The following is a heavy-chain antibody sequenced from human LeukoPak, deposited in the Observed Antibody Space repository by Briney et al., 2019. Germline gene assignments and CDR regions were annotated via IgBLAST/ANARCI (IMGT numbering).Heavy chain of an antibody. CDR1: GFTFSSYW. D-gene: IGHD6-13*01. Sequence: RGSLRLSCAASGFTFSSYWMHWVRQAPGKGLVWVSRINSDGSSTSYEDSVKGRFTISRDNAKDTLYLQMNSLRAEDTAVYYCATTIAAAGRDYWGQGTLVTVSS. J-gene: IGHJ4*02. V-gene: IGHV3-74*01. CDR3: ATTIAAAGRDY. CDR2: INSDGSST.